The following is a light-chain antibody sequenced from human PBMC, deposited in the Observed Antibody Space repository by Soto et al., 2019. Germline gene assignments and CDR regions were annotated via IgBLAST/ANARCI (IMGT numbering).Light chain of an antibody. CDR2: GAS. J-gene: IGKJ5*01. CDR3: QQYGSSPRIT. Sequence: EIVLMQSPGTLYLSPWERATVFCRGIQSVSNNYLAWYQQKPGQAPRLLIYGASNRATGIPDRLSGSGSGTDFTLTISRLEPEDFAVYYCQQYGSSPRITFGQGTRLEIK. CDR1: QSVSNNY. V-gene: IGKV3-20*01.